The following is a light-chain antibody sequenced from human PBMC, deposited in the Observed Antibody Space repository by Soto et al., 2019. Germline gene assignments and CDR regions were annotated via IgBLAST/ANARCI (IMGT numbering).Light chain of an antibody. CDR3: EQYGSSPRT. CDR1: QSVSTNY. J-gene: IGKJ1*01. CDR2: GAF. V-gene: IGKV3-20*01. Sequence: EIVLTQSPGTLSLSPGERATLSCRARQSVSTNYLAWYQQKPGQAPWLLIYGAFNRAGGVPDRFSGSVSGTDFTPTISRLEPEDFAVYYCEQYGSSPRTFGQGTKVDIK.